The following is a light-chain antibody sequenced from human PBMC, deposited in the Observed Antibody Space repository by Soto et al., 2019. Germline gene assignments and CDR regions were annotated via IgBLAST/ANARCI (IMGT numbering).Light chain of an antibody. CDR2: DAS. CDR1: QSVRSL. CDR3: QQYGSSPWT. V-gene: IGKV3-11*01. J-gene: IGKJ1*01. Sequence: EIVLTQSPATLSLSPGERATLSCRASQSVRSLLAWYQHKPGQAPRLLIYDASNRAAGIPARFSGSGSGTDFTLTISGLESDDFAVYYCQQYGSSPWTFGQGTKVEIK.